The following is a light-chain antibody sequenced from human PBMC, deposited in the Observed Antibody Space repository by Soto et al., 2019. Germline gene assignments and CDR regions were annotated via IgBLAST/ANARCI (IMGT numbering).Light chain of an antibody. CDR2: EGS. J-gene: IGLJ2*01. CDR1: SSDVGSYNL. Sequence: QSALTQPASVSGSPGQSITISCTGTSSDVGSYNLVSWYQQHPGKAPKLMIYEGSKRHSGVSNRFSGSKSGNTASLTIAGRQAEYEADYYCCSYAGSSTVVFGGGTKRTVL. CDR3: CSYAGSSTVV. V-gene: IGLV2-23*01.